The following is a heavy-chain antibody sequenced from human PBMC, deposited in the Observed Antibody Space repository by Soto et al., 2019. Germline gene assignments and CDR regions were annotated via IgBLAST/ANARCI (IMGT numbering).Heavy chain of an antibody. D-gene: IGHD6-13*01. CDR1: GFTFNSYA. V-gene: IGHV3-30-3*01. CDR3: ARDKSPSSRVLPNRHFDY. CDR2: MSFDGSKK. Sequence: QVQLVESGGGVVQPGRSLRLSCAASGFTFNSYAMHWVRQAPGKGLEWVAVMSFDGSKKYYADSVKGRCTISRDNSKNPQYLQMNSLRAVDTAVYYCARDKSPSSRVLPNRHFDYWGQGTLVTVSS. J-gene: IGHJ4*02.